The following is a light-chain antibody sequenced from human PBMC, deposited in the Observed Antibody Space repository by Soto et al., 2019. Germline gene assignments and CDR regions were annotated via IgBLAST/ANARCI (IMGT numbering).Light chain of an antibody. CDR3: HAWNSNTVV. J-gene: IGLJ2*01. CDR1: NIGSKS. Sequence: SYELTQPLSVSVALGQTARITCGGHNIGSKSVHWYQQRPGQAPVLIIYRDTNRPSGIPERFSGSNSGNTATLTLSRAQVGEGADYFCHAWNSNTVVFGGGTKLTVL. CDR2: RDT. V-gene: IGLV3-9*01.